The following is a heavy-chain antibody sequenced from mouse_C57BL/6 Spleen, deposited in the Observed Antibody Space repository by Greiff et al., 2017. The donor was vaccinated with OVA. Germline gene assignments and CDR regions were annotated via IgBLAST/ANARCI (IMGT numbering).Heavy chain of an antibody. CDR3: ARRDSSGSGFAY. CDR1: GYTFTSYW. CDR2: IYPSDSET. Sequence: QVQLKQPGAELVRPGSSVKLSCKASGYTFTSYWMDWVKQRPGQGLEWIGNIYPSDSETHYNQKFKDKATLTVDKSSSTAYMQLSSLTSEDSAVYYCARRDSSGSGFAYWGQGTLVTVSA. J-gene: IGHJ3*01. D-gene: IGHD3-2*02. V-gene: IGHV1-61*01.